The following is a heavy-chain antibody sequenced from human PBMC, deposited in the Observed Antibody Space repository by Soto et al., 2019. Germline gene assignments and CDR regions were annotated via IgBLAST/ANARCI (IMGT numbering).Heavy chain of an antibody. CDR2: IRNSGSP. V-gene: IGHV4-59*01. CDR3: ARDPSYSGFDP. CDR1: GGSISNSF. D-gene: IGHD1-26*01. J-gene: IGHJ5*02. Sequence: KLPETLSLTCTVSGGSISNSFWSWIRQPPGKGLQWIGYIRNSGSPNYNPSLKSRVTMSVDTSKNQFSLKLSSVTAADTAFYYCARDPSYSGFDPWGQGTL.